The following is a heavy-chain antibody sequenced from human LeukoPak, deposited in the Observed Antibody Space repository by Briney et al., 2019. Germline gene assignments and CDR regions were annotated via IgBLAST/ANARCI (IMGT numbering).Heavy chain of an antibody. CDR1: GGTFSSYA. CDR2: IIPILGIA. J-gene: IGHJ4*02. V-gene: IGHV1-69*04. Sequence: GASVKVSCKASGGTFSSYAISWVRQAPGQGLEWMGRIIPILGIANYAQKFQGRVTITADKSTSTAYMELSSLRSEDTAVYYCARAEYYGSGSYPFDYWGQGTLVTVSS. D-gene: IGHD3-10*01. CDR3: ARAEYYGSGSYPFDY.